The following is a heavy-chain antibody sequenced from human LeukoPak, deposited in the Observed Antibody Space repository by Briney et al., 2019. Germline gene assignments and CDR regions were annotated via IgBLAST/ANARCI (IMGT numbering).Heavy chain of an antibody. CDR2: IIPIFGTA. D-gene: IGHD6-6*01. V-gene: IGHV1-69*13. Sequence: ASVKVSCKASGGTFSSYAISWVRQAPGQGLEWMGGIIPIFGTASYAQKFQGRVTITADESTSTAYMELSSLRSEDTAVYYCARTESIAARPDHWGQGTLVTVSS. J-gene: IGHJ4*02. CDR1: GGTFSSYA. CDR3: ARTESIAARPDH.